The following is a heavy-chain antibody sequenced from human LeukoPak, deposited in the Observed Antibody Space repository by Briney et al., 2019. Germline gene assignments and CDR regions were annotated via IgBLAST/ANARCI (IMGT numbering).Heavy chain of an antibody. J-gene: IGHJ4*02. CDR2: IRYSGST. CDR3: ARGTYSSDY. Sequence: SETLSLTCEVSGDSLSSGGYSWSWIRQPPGKGLEWIGYIRYSGSTYYNPSLKSRLTMSVEASKTQFSLRLSSVTAADTAVYYCARGTYSSDYWGQGTLVTVSS. V-gene: IGHV4-30-4*07. CDR1: GDSLSSGGYS. D-gene: IGHD2-21*01.